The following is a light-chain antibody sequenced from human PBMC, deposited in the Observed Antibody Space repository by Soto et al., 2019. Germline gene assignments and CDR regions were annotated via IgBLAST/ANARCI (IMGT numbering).Light chain of an antibody. V-gene: IGLV2-14*03. J-gene: IGLJ1*01. Sequence: QSVLTQPASLSGSPGQSIPISCTGTISDVGGYNFVSWYQQYPGKAPKLMICDVSNRPSGVSNRFSGSKSGNTASLTISGLQAEDEADYYCSSFTGSNYVFGTGTKVTVL. CDR3: SSFTGSNYV. CDR1: ISDVGGYNF. CDR2: DVS.